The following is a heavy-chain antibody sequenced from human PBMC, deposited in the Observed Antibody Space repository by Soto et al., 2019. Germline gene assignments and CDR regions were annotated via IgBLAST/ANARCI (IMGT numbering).Heavy chain of an antibody. D-gene: IGHD6-19*01. CDR3: TRGGTAWSSSNWFNP. J-gene: IGHJ5*02. V-gene: IGHV1-2*02. CDR1: GYVFSAYD. CDR2: ISPNSGGT. Sequence: ASVKVSCKTSGYVFSAYDIHWVRQAPGQGLEWMGWISPNSGGTKYAQKFQGRATMTRDTSISKAYMELTRLKSDDTAVYYCTRGGTAWSSSNWFNPWGQGTLVTVSS.